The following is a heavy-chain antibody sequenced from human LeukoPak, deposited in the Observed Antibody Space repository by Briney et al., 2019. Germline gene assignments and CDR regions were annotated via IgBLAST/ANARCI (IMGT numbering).Heavy chain of an antibody. V-gene: IGHV1-2*02. Sequence: ASVKVSCKASGYTFTGYYLFWVRQAPGQGLEWMGWINPNTGDTKYGQKFQGRVTLTRDTSIRTTYMEPSSLRSDDTAVYYCARDERYCNGDNHYPDLGYWGQGTLVTVSS. CDR3: ARDERYCNGDNHYPDLGY. CDR2: INPNTGDT. D-gene: IGHD2-15*01. J-gene: IGHJ4*02. CDR1: GYTFTGYY.